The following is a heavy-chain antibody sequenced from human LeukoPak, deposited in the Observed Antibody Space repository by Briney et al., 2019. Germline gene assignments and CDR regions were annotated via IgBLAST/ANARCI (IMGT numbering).Heavy chain of an antibody. J-gene: IGHJ4*02. V-gene: IGHV1-18*01. CDR1: GGTFSSYA. CDR2: ISAYNGNT. CDR3: ARRTVTTHVDDY. Sequence: GASVKVSCKASGGTFSSYAISWVRQAPGQGLEWMGWISAYNGNTNYAQKLQGRVTMTTDTSTSTAYMELRSLRSDDTAVYYCARRTVTTHVDDYWGQGTLVTVSS. D-gene: IGHD4-17*01.